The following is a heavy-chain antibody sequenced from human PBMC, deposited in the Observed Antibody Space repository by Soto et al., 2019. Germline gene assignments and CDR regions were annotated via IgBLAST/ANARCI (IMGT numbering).Heavy chain of an antibody. CDR2: IIPIFGTA. V-gene: IGHV1-69*13. D-gene: IGHD5-18*01. CDR3: ARSDTAMASLLVLIHYGMDV. CDR1: GCTFSSYA. Sequence: GASVKVSCKASGCTFSSYAISWVRQAPGQGLEWMGGIIPIFGTANYAQKFQGRVTITADESTSTAYMELSSLRSEEKAVYYCARSDTAMASLLVLIHYGMDVWGQGTTVTVSS. J-gene: IGHJ6*02.